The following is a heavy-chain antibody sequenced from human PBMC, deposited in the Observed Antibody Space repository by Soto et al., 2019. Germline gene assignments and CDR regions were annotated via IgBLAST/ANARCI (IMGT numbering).Heavy chain of an antibody. V-gene: IGHV1-8*01. D-gene: IGHD2-15*01. J-gene: IGHJ6*03. CDR3: ARGLYCSGGSCYSAVMDV. CDR2: MNPTSGNT. Sequence: ASVKVSCKASGYTFTSYDINWVRQATGQGLEWMGWMNPTSGNTDYAQKFQGRVTMTRNTSISTAYMELSSLRSEDTAVYYCARGLYCSGGSCYSAVMDVWGKGTTVTVSS. CDR1: GYTFTSYD.